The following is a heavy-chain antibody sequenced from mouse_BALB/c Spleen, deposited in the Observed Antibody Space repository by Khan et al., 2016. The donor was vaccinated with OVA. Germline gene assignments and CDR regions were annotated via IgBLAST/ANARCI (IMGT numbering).Heavy chain of an antibody. D-gene: IGHD1-1*01. Sequence: QVQLQQPGAELVKAGASVKMSCKASGYTFTSYWMHWVKQRLGQGLEWFAETNPTNGRTYYHEKFKSKATLTVDQSSSTAYILLSGPTFEDSAVYYCARVKKIVATYFDYWGQGTTLTVSS. J-gene: IGHJ2*01. CDR1: GYTFTSYW. V-gene: IGHV1S81*02. CDR2: TNPTNGRT. CDR3: ARVKKIVATYFDY.